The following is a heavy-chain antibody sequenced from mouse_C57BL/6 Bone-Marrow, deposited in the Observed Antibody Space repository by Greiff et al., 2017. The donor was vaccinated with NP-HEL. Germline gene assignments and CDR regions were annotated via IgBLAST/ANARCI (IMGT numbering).Heavy chain of an antibody. J-gene: IGHJ2*01. CDR3: ARRGSYVPLDY. CDR1: GYTFTDSY. Sequence: QVQLQQPGAELVRPGASVKLSCKASGYTFTDSYINWVKQRPGQGLEWIARIYPGGGNTYYNGQFKGKATLTAEKSSSTAYMQLSSLTSEDSAVYFFARRGSYVPLDYWGQGTTLTVSS. V-gene: IGHV1-76*01. D-gene: IGHD1-1*02. CDR2: IYPGGGNT.